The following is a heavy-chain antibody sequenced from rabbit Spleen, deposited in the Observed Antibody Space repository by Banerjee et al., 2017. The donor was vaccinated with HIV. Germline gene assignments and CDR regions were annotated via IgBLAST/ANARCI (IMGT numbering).Heavy chain of an antibody. CDR2: IYSNVGNT. D-gene: IGHD8-1*01. J-gene: IGHJ3*01. Sequence: QEQLVESGGDLVKPGASLTLTCKASGFSFNSGYDMCWVRQAPGKGLEWIACIYSNVGNTYYASWAKGRFTISRSTSLNTVTLQMTSLTAADTATYFCGRDGAGGSYFALWGQGTLVTVS. CDR1: GFSFNSGYD. V-gene: IGHV1S47*01. CDR3: GRDGAGGSYFAL.